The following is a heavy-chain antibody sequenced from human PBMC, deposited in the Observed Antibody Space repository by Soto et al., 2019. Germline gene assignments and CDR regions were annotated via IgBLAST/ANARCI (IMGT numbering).Heavy chain of an antibody. J-gene: IGHJ4*02. CDR2: ISGSGGST. CDR3: AKSYYDFWSGYYYFDY. Sequence: GGSLRLSCAASGFTFSSYAMSWVRQAPGKGLGWVSAISGSGGSTYYADSVKGRFTISRDNSKNTLYLQMNSLRAEDTAVYYCAKSYYDFWSGYYYFDYWGQGTLVTVSS. D-gene: IGHD3-3*01. CDR1: GFTFSSYA. V-gene: IGHV3-23*01.